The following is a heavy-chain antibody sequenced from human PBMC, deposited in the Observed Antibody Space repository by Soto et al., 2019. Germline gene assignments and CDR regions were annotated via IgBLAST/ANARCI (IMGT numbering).Heavy chain of an antibody. V-gene: IGHV4-31*03. Sequence: PSETLSLTCTVSGGSISSGCYYWSWIRQHPGKGLEWIGYIYYSGSTYYNPSLKSRVTISVDTSKNQFSLNLKSVTAADTAVYYCARQVVGVAVADWGQGTQVTVSS. CDR2: IYYSGST. CDR3: ARQVVGVAVAD. J-gene: IGHJ4*02. CDR1: GGSISSGCYY. D-gene: IGHD6-19*01.